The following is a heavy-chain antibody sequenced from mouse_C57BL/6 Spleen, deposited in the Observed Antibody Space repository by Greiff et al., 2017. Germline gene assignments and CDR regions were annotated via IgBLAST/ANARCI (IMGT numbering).Heavy chain of an antibody. D-gene: IGHD2-5*01. Sequence: QVQLQQPGAELVRPGSSVKLSCKGSGYTFTSYWMHWVKQRPIQGLEWIGNIDPSDSETHYNQKFKDKATLTVDKSSSTAYMQLSSLTSEDSAVYYCARSGSNYGAWFAYWGQGTLVTVSA. J-gene: IGHJ3*01. V-gene: IGHV1-52*01. CDR1: GYTFTSYW. CDR3: ARSGSNYGAWFAY. CDR2: IDPSDSET.